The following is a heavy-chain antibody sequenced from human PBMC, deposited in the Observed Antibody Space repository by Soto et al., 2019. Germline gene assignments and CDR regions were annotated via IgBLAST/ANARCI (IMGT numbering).Heavy chain of an antibody. Sequence: VAVISYDGSNKYYADSVKGRFTISRDNSKNTLYLQMNSLRAEDTAVYYCARDKHYYYDSSGYPYWGQGTLVTVSS. J-gene: IGHJ4*02. CDR3: ARDKHYYYDSSGYPY. CDR2: ISYDGSNK. V-gene: IGHV3-30-3*01. D-gene: IGHD3-22*01.